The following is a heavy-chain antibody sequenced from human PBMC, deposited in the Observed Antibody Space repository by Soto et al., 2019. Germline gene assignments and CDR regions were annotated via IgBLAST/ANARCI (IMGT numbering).Heavy chain of an antibody. CDR3: ASEVTGDFWSDYGMDV. V-gene: IGHV1-18*01. CDR2: ISAFNGNT. Sequence: APVKVSCKASGYTFTSYGISWVRQAPGQGLEWMGWISAFNGNTSYAQKLQGRVTITADASTSTAYMELSSLRSEDTAVYYCASEVTGDFWSDYGMDVWGQGTTVTVSS. CDR1: GYTFTSYG. J-gene: IGHJ6*02. D-gene: IGHD3-3*01.